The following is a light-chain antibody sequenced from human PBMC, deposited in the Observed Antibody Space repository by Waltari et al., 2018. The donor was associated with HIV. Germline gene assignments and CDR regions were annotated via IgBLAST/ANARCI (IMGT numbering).Light chain of an antibody. Sequence: EIVMTQSPLSLPVTPGEPASISCSSSQSLLHNHGNNFLDWYLQKPGQSPQLLIYLGSSRASGVPDRFSGSGSGTDFTLHISRVEADDVGLYYCMQALQTPPTFGQGTKLEIK. V-gene: IGKV2-28*01. CDR2: LGS. J-gene: IGKJ2*01. CDR3: MQALQTPPT. CDR1: QSLLHNHGNNF.